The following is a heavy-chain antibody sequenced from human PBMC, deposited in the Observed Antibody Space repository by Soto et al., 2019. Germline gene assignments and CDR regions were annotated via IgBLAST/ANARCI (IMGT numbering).Heavy chain of an antibody. CDR2: INPNSGGT. CDR3: ARDRGSGWYLTYYYYGMDV. Sequence: ASVKVSCKASGYTFSGYYMHWVRQAPGQGLEWMGWINPNSGGTNYAQKFQGRVTMTRDTSISTAYMELSRLRSDDTAVYYCARDRGSGWYLTYYYYGMDVWGQGTTVTVSS. D-gene: IGHD6-19*01. CDR1: GYTFSGYY. J-gene: IGHJ6*02. V-gene: IGHV1-2*02.